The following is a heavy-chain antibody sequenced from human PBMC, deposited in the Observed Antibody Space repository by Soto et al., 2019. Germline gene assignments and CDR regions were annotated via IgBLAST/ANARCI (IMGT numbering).Heavy chain of an antibody. CDR3: ARRGVFGVVIHPKYYFDY. CDR1: GGSFSGYY. D-gene: IGHD3-3*01. CDR2: INHSGST. Sequence: LTCAVYGGSFSGYYWSWIRQPPGKGLEWIGEINHSGSTNYNPSLKSRVTISVDTSKNQFSLKLSSVTAADTAVYYCARRGVFGVVIHPKYYFDYWGQGTLVTVSS. V-gene: IGHV4-34*01. J-gene: IGHJ4*02.